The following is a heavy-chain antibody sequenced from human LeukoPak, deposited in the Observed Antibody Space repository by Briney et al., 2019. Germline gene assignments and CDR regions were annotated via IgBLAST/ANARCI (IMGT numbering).Heavy chain of an antibody. V-gene: IGHV4-38-2*02. CDR1: GYSISSGYY. CDR2: IYHSGST. CDR3: ARVGRTTTRGIVVIRAFDI. D-gene: IGHD3-22*01. J-gene: IGHJ3*02. Sequence: SETLSLTCTVSGYSISSGYYWGWIRQPPGKGLEWIGSIYHSGSTYYNPSLKSRVTISVDTSKNQFSLKLSSVTAADTAVYYCARVGRTTTRGIVVIRAFDIWGQGTMVTVSS.